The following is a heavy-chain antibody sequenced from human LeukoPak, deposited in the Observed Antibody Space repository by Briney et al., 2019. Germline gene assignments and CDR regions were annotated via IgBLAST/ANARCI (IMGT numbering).Heavy chain of an antibody. CDR2: ISGSGATT. J-gene: IGHJ4*02. D-gene: IGHD5-24*01. Sequence: PGGSLRLSCAASGFTFINAWMSWVRQAPGKGLEWVSRISGSGATTYYADSVKGRFTISRDNSKNTLYLQMNNLRAEDTAVYYCAKENRWQWGQGTPVTVSS. CDR1: GFTFINAW. V-gene: IGHV3-23*01. CDR3: AKENRWQ.